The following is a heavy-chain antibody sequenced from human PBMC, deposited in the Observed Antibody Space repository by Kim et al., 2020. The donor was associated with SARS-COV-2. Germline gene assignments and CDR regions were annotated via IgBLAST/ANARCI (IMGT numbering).Heavy chain of an antibody. D-gene: IGHD7-27*01. CDR2: IYSDDLT. CDR3: AKDDELGFLH. Sequence: GGSLRLSCAASGFTVSSSYMNWVRQAPGNGLEWVSAIYSDDLTDYADAGKGRFTIYRHNFKNTLYLQMNSLRPEDTAVNYCAKDDELGFLHWGRGTLVTVS. V-gene: IGHV3-53*04. CDR1: GFTVSSSY. J-gene: IGHJ4*02.